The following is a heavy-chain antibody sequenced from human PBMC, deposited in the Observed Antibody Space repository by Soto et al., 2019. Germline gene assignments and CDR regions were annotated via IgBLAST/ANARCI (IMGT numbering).Heavy chain of an antibody. CDR2: VTTYNGNP. Sequence: QVQLVQSGVEVKKPGASVKVSCKASGYTFTNYAISWVRQAPGRGLEWMGWVTTYNGNPNYAQIFQGRITMTTDTSTGTAYMELRSLKSDDSAVYYCARYSQYSTSWQRFDSWGQGNLVTVSS. CDR3: ARYSQYSTSWQRFDS. J-gene: IGHJ4*02. CDR1: GYTFTNYA. V-gene: IGHV1-18*01. D-gene: IGHD6-13*01.